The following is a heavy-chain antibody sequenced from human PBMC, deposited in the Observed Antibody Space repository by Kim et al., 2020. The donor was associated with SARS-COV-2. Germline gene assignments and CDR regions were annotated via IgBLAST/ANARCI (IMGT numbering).Heavy chain of an antibody. CDR1: GGSFSGYY. Sequence: SETLSLTCAVYGGSFSGYYWSWIRQPPGKGLEWIGEINHSGSTNYNPSLKSRVTISVDTSKNQFSLKLSSVTAADTAVYYCARVPRLYRFYCSGGSCPYYFDYWGRGTLVTVSS. CDR3: ARVPRLYRFYCSGGSCPYYFDY. J-gene: IGHJ4*02. D-gene: IGHD2-15*01. V-gene: IGHV4-34*01. CDR2: INHSGST.